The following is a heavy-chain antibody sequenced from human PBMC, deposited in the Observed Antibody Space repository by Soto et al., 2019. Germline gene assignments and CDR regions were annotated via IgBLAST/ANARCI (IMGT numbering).Heavy chain of an antibody. CDR3: VARLAPGPLAI. CDR1: GFTFDDYD. CDR2: LSWNSVNI. J-gene: IGHJ3*02. V-gene: IGHV3-9*01. Sequence: EVQLVESGGGLVKPGRSLRLSCAASGFTFDDYDMHWVRQAPGKGLEWVSGLSWNSVNIDYADSARGRFTISRDNAKNSLYLQMNSLRVEDTALYYCVARLAPGPLAIWGQGTMVAV.